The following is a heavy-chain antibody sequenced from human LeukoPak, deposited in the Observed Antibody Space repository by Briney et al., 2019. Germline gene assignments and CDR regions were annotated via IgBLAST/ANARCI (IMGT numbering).Heavy chain of an antibody. CDR2: IYYGGTT. CDR1: GGSVGSSDSY. V-gene: IGHV4-39*01. D-gene: IGHD3-3*01. Sequence: SETLSLTCTVSGGSVGSSDSYWVWVRQPPGKGLEWVGRIYYGGTTHYNPSIKSRVTVFVDTFKNQFSLSLTSVTGADTAVYYCARRGLGVVPLWGQGTLVTVSS. CDR3: ARRGLGVVPL. J-gene: IGHJ4*02.